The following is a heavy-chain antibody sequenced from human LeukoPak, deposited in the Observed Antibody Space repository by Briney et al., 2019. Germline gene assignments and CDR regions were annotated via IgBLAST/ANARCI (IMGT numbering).Heavy chain of an antibody. CDR3: ARVIRGDFWSGYYDY. V-gene: IGHV1-69*05. CDR2: IIPIFGTA. D-gene: IGHD3-3*01. Sequence: SVEVSCKASGGTFSSYAISWVRQAPGQGLEWMGGIIPIFGTANYAQKFQGRVTITTDESTSTAYMELSSLRSEDTAVYYCARVIRGDFWSGYYDYWGQGTLVTVSS. J-gene: IGHJ4*02. CDR1: GGTFSSYA.